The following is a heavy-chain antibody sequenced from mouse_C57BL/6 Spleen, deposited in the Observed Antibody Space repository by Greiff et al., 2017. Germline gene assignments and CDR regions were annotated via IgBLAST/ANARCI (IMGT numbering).Heavy chain of an antibody. Sequence: EVQGVESGGGLVKPGGSLKLSCAASGFTFSSYAMSWVRQTPEKRLEWVATISDGGSYTYYPDNVKGRFTISRDNAKNNLYLQMSHLKSEDTAMYYCARERVITTVVARWYFDVWGTGTTVTVSS. D-gene: IGHD1-1*01. CDR1: GFTFSSYA. CDR2: ISDGGSYT. V-gene: IGHV5-4*01. CDR3: ARERVITTVVARWYFDV. J-gene: IGHJ1*03.